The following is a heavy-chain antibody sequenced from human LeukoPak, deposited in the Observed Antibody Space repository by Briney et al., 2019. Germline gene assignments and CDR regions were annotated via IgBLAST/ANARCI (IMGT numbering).Heavy chain of an antibody. Sequence: GGSLRLSCAASGFTFSSYAMHWVRQAPGKGLEWVAVISYDGSNKYYADSVKGRFTISRDNSKNTLYLQMNSLRAEDTAVYYCARPHPRTVFGVFSYYYGMDVWGQGTTVTVSS. J-gene: IGHJ6*02. CDR1: GFTFSSYA. CDR2: ISYDGSNK. CDR3: ARPHPRTVFGVFSYYYGMDV. D-gene: IGHD3-3*01. V-gene: IGHV3-30-3*01.